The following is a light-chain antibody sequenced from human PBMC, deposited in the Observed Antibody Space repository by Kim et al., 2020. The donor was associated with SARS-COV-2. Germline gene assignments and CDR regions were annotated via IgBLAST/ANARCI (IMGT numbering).Light chain of an antibody. J-gene: IGKJ2*03. CDR1: QGVLYRSKHKNN. Sequence: RATINCKSSQGVLYRSKHKNNLAWYQQKPGQPPKVVIYWASTRDSGVPDRFSGSGSGTDFTLTISSLQAEDVAVYYCQQYYSTPRSFGQGTKLEI. V-gene: IGKV4-1*01. CDR2: WAS. CDR3: QQYYSTPRS.